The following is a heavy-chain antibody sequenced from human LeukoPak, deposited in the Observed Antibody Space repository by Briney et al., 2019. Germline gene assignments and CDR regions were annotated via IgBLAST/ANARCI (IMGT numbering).Heavy chain of an antibody. CDR2: IIPIFGTA. D-gene: IGHD3-3*01. J-gene: IGHJ4*02. CDR3: AREYDFWSGPLVY. Sequence: ASVKVSCKASGGTSSSYAISWVRQAPGQGLEWMGGIIPIFGTANYAQKFQGRVTITADESTSTAYMELSSLRSEDTAVYYCAREYDFWSGPLVYWGQGTLVTVSS. CDR1: GGTSSSYA. V-gene: IGHV1-69*01.